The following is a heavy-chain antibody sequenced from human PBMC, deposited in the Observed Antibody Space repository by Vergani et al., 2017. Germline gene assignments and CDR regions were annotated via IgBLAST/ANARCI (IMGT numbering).Heavy chain of an antibody. Sequence: QVQLVQSGAEVKKPGASVKVSCKVSGYTLTELSMHWVRQAPGQGLEWMGRIIPIFGTANYAQKFQGRVTITADESTSTAYMELSSLRSEDTAVYYCARDLLERLVGYYYGMDVWGQGTTVTVSS. J-gene: IGHJ6*02. CDR1: GYTLTELS. V-gene: IGHV1-69*13. D-gene: IGHD1-1*01. CDR3: ARDLLERLVGYYYGMDV. CDR2: IIPIFGTA.